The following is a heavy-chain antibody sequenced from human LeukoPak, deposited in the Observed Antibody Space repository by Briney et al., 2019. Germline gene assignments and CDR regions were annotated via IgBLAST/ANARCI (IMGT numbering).Heavy chain of an antibody. CDR2: ISAYNGNT. V-gene: IGHV1-18*01. D-gene: IGHD3-10*01. CDR1: GYTFTSYG. J-gene: IGHJ4*02. Sequence: ASVKVSCKASGYTFTSYGISWVRQAPGQGLEWMGWISAYNGNTNYAQKLQGRVTMTRDMSTSTVYMELSSLRSEDTAVYYCARDRVRGVIIPRYYFDYWGQGTLVTVSS. CDR3: ARDRVRGVIIPRYYFDY.